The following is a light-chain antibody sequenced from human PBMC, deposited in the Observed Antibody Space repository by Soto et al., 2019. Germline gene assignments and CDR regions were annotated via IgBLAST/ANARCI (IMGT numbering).Light chain of an antibody. CDR1: SSDVGGYNY. CDR3: SSYTSSRTRV. V-gene: IGLV2-14*01. CDR2: EVS. J-gene: IGLJ3*02. Sequence: QSALTQPASVSGSPGQSITISCTGTSSDVGGYNYVSWYQQHPGKAPKLMIYEVSNRPSGVSNRFSGSKSGNTASLTISGLQAEDEDDYYCSSYTSSRTRVFGGGTKLTVL.